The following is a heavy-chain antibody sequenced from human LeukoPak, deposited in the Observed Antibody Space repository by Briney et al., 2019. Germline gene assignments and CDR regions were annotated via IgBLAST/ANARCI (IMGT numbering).Heavy chain of an antibody. V-gene: IGHV3-30-3*01. J-gene: IGHJ4*02. D-gene: IGHD3-3*01. CDR3: VGTFTVFGVVATIA. CDR1: GFTFSSYA. CDR2: ISYDGSNK. Sequence: GGSLRLSCAASGFTFSSYAMNWVRQAPGKGLEWVAVISYDGSNKYYADSVKGRFTNSRDNSKNTLYLQMSSLRVDDTAAYYWVGTFTVFGVVATIAWGRGTLVTVSS.